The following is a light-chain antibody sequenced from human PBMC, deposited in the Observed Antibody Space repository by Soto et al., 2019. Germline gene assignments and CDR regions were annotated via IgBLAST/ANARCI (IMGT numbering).Light chain of an antibody. Sequence: QSALTQPRSVSGFPGQSVTISCTGTGSDVGGYDYVSWYQHHPGKAPKFIIFDVSSRPSGVPDRFSGSKSGNTAYLTISGLQAEDEADYYCCSLAGGNIFRVFGGGTKVTVL. CDR3: CSLAGGNIFRV. J-gene: IGLJ2*01. CDR2: DVS. V-gene: IGLV2-11*01. CDR1: GSDVGGYDY.